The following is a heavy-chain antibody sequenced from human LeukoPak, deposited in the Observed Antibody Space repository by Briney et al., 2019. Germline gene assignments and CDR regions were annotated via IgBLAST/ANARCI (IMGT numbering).Heavy chain of an antibody. V-gene: IGHV1-2*02. CDR3: ARDRGVRYYDSSGYSLDY. CDR2: INPNSGGT. D-gene: IGHD3-22*01. Sequence: GASVKVSCKASGYTFTGYYMHWVRQAPGQGLEWMGWINPNSGGTNYAQKFQGRVTMTRDTSISTAYMELSRLRSDDTAVYYCARDRGVRYYDSSGYSLDYWGQGTLVTVSS. CDR1: GYTFTGYY. J-gene: IGHJ4*02.